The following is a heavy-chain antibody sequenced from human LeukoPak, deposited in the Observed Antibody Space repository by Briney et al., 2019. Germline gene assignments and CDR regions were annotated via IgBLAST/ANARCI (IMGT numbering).Heavy chain of an antibody. CDR1: RFTFSSYG. CDR3: ASGITGT. J-gene: IGHJ5*02. V-gene: IGHV3-30*02. CDR2: IQYDGINK. D-gene: IGHD1-20*01. Sequence: GGSLRLSCAASRFTFSSYGMHWVRQAPGKGLEWVAFIQYDGINKYYADSVKGRFTISRVNSKNTLYLQMNSLRVEDTALYYCASGITGTWGQGTLVIVSS.